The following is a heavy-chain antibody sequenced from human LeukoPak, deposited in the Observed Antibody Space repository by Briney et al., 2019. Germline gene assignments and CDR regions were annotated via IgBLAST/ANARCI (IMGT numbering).Heavy chain of an antibody. D-gene: IGHD3-22*01. Sequence: SETLSLTCTVSGGSISSGGYYWSWIRQHPGKGLEWIGYIYYSGSTYYNPSLKSRVTISVDTSKNQFSLKLSSVTAADTAVYYCARADYDSSGFYFDYWGQGTLVTVSS. CDR1: GGSISSGGYY. CDR3: ARADYDSSGFYFDY. V-gene: IGHV4-31*03. J-gene: IGHJ4*02. CDR2: IYYSGST.